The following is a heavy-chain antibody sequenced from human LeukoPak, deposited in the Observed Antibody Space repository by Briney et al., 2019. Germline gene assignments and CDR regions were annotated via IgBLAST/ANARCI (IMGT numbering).Heavy chain of an antibody. J-gene: IGHJ6*02. CDR3: ARDPYDFWSSYWEGYYYGMDV. CDR2: MNPNSGNT. D-gene: IGHD3-3*01. CDR1: GYTFTSYD. Sequence: ASVKVSCKASGYTFTSYDINWVRQATGQGLEWMGWMNPNSGNTGYAQKFQGRVTMTRNTSISTAYMELSSLRSEDTAVYYCARDPYDFWSSYWEGYYYGMDVWGQGTTVTVSS. V-gene: IGHV1-8*01.